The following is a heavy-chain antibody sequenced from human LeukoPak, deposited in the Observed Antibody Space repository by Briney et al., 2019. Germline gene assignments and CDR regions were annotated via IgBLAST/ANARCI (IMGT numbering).Heavy chain of an antibody. CDR3: ARGVKGYYYDSSGYYLDYFDS. J-gene: IGHJ4*02. CDR2: ISAYNGNT. V-gene: IGHV1-18*01. CDR1: GYTFTSYG. D-gene: IGHD3-22*01. Sequence: ASVKVSCKASGYTFTSYGISWVRQAPGQGLEWMGWISAYNGNTNYAQKLQGRVTMTTDTSTSTAYMELRSLRSDDTAVYYCARGVKGYYYDSSGYYLDYFDSWGQGTLVTVSS.